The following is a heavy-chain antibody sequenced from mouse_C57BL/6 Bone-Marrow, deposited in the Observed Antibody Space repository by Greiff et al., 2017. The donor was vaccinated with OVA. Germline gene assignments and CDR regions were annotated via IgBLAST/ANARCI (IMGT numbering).Heavy chain of an antibody. D-gene: IGHD1-1*01. CDR3: ARDYGSSDWYFGV. J-gene: IGHJ1*03. Sequence: EVKLMESGGGLVKPGGSLKLSCAASGFTFSSYAMSWVRQTPEKRLEWVATISDGGSYTYYPDNVKGRFTISRDNAKNNLYLQMSHLKSEDTAMYYCARDYGSSDWYFGVWGTGTTVTVAS. V-gene: IGHV5-4*01. CDR1: GFTFSSYA. CDR2: ISDGGSYT.